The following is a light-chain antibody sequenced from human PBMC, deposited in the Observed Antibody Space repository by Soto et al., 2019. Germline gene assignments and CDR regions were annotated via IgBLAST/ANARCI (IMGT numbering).Light chain of an antibody. J-gene: IGKJ2*01. CDR3: QQVNSYPYT. CDR2: AAS. V-gene: IGKV1-9*01. CDR1: QGISSY. Sequence: DLQLTQSPSFLSASVGDRVTITCRASQGISSYLVWYQQKPGKAPKLLMYAASTLQSGVPSRFRGSGSGTEFTLTISSLQPEDFATYYCQQVNSYPYTFGQGTKLEIK.